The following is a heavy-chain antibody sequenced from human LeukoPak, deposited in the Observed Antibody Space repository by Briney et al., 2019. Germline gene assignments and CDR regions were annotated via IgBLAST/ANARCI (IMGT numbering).Heavy chain of an antibody. CDR1: GFTFSSYS. D-gene: IGHD2-15*01. CDR3: ARGLVLGDAFDI. J-gene: IGHJ3*02. V-gene: IGHV3-21*01. CDR2: ISSSSSYI. Sequence: GGSMRLSCAASGFTFSSYSMNWVRQAPGKGLEWVSSISSSSSYIYYADSVKGRFTISRDKAKNSLYLEMNSLRAEDTAVYYWARGLVLGDAFDIWVQGTMVTVSS.